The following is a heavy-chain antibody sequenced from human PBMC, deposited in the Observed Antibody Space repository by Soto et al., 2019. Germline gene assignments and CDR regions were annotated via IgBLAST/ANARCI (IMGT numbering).Heavy chain of an antibody. CDR1: GASISYGGFS. CDR3: VRAGGYDAFDH. D-gene: IGHD5-12*01. J-gene: IGHJ4*02. Sequence: QLQLQESGSGVVRTSETLSLTCTVFGASISYGGFSWSWIRQSPGKGLEWIGYINHFESTYFHPSFKSRLSMSIDRSRNMFSLNLSSVTAADMAVYYCVRAGGYDAFDHWGQGVPVTVSS. V-gene: IGHV4-30-2*06. CDR2: INHFEST.